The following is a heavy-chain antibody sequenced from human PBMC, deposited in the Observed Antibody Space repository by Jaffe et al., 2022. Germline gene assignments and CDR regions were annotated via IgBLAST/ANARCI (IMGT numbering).Heavy chain of an antibody. J-gene: IGHJ3*02. Sequence: QVQLVQSGAEVKEPGASVKVSCKASGYTFTRNGISWVRQAPGHGFEWMGWISVYNGKTEYPQKFQGRVTLTTDTSTTTAYMELGGLRSDDTAVYYCARDGDYVSKKWESDGFDIWGQGTLVTVSS. V-gene: IGHV1-18*01. CDR3: ARDGDYVSKKWESDGFDI. D-gene: IGHD4-17*01. CDR1: GYTFTRNG. CDR2: ISVYNGKT.